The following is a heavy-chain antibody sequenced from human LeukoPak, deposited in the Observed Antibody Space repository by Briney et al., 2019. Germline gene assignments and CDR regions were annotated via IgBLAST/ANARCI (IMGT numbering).Heavy chain of an antibody. V-gene: IGHV5-51*01. CDR3: ARQTSGSYPY. CDR2: IYPGDSDT. D-gene: IGHD1-26*01. CDR1: GYNFNSYW. J-gene: IGHJ4*02. Sequence: GESLKISCQASGYNFNSYWIGWVRQMPGKGLEWMGIIYPGDSDTRYSPSFQGQVTISADRSINTAYLQWASLKASDTGIYYCARQTSGSYPYWGQGALVTVSS.